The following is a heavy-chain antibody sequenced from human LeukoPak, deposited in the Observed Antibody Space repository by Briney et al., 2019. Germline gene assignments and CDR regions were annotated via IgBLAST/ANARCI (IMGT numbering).Heavy chain of an antibody. V-gene: IGHV1-2*02. J-gene: IGHJ4*02. CDR1: GYTFTGYY. CDR3: ARDLGMTTVTTED. Sequence: ASVKASCKASGYTFTGYYMHWVRQAPGQGLEWMGWINPNSGGTNYAQKFQGRVTMTRDTSISTAYMELSRLRSDDTAVYYCARDLGMTTVTTEDRGQGTLVTVSS. D-gene: IGHD4-17*01. CDR2: INPNSGGT.